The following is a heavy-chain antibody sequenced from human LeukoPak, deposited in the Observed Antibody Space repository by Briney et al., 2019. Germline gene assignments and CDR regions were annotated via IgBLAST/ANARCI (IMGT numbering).Heavy chain of an antibody. V-gene: IGHV4-4*07. CDR1: GGSINTYY. J-gene: IGHJ4*02. CDR3: ARAVAGSFDY. D-gene: IGHD6-19*01. Sequence: SETLSLTCTVSGGSINTYYWSWIRQPAGKELEWIGRIYSSGTTNYNPSLKSRVSLSVDTSKNQFSLKLSSVTAADTAVYYCARAVAGSFDYWGQGTLVTVSS. CDR2: IYSSGTT.